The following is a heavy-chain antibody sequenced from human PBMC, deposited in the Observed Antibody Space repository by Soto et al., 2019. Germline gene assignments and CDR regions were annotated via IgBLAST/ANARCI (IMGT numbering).Heavy chain of an antibody. V-gene: IGHV4-34*01. Sequence: KTSETLSLTCAVYGGSFSGYYWSWIRQPPGKGLEWIGEINHSGSTNYNPSLKSRVTISVDTSKNQFSLKLSSVTAADTAVYYCARDSKPYYYGSGSPIYYYYGMDVWGQGTTVTVSS. D-gene: IGHD3-10*01. CDR3: ARDSKPYYYGSGSPIYYYYGMDV. CDR2: INHSGST. CDR1: GGSFSGYY. J-gene: IGHJ6*02.